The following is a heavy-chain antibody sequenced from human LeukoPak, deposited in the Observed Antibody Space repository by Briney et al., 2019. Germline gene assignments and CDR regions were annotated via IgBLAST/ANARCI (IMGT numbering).Heavy chain of an antibody. J-gene: IGHJ6*03. CDR3: ARRPGVGPYYYYYYMDV. Sequence: SETLSLTCTVSGGSISSSSYYWGWIRQPPGKGLEWIGSIYYSGSTYYNPSLKSRVTISVDTSKNQFSLKLSSVTAADTAVYYCARRPGVGPYYYYYYMDVWGKGTTVTISS. V-gene: IGHV4-39*01. D-gene: IGHD2-8*01. CDR1: GGSISSSSYY. CDR2: IYYSGST.